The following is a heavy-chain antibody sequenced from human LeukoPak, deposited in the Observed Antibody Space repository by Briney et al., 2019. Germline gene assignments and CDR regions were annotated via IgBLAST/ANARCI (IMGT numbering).Heavy chain of an antibody. CDR2: SRSKAYGGTT. J-gene: IGHJ4*02. V-gene: IGHV3-49*03. Sequence: GGSLRLSCTASGFTLGDYAMSWFRHAPGKGLEWVGFSRSKAYGGTTEYAASVKGRFTISRDDSKRLAYLQMTSLKPADTAVYYCTRAIAAPGGYYFDYWGQGPLVTVSS. CDR1: GFTLGDYA. D-gene: IGHD6-6*01. CDR3: TRAIAAPGGYYFDY.